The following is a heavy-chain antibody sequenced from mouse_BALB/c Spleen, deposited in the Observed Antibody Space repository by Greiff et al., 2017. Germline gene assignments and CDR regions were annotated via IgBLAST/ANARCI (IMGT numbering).Heavy chain of an antibody. CDR2: IRSKSNNYAT. CDR1: GFTFNTYA. Sequence: EVMLVESGGGLVQPKGSLKLSCAASGFTFNTYAMNWVRQAPGKGLEWVARIRSKSNNYATYYADSVKDRFTISRDDSQSMLYLQMNNLKTEDTAMYYCVSLTSFAYWGQGTLVTVSA. V-gene: IGHV10-1*02. J-gene: IGHJ3*01. CDR3: VSLTSFAY.